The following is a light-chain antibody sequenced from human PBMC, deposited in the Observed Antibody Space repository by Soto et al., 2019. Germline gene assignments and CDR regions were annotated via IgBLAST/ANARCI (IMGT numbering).Light chain of an antibody. CDR3: QQYNNWIT. CDR1: QSIRNY. Sequence: EIVLTQSPAPLSLSLGERATLSCRDSQSIRNYLAWYQETPGQSPRVLIYDASTRATGIPARFSGSGSGTEFTLTISSLQSEDFAFDYCQQYNNWITFGQGTRLEIK. J-gene: IGKJ5*01. CDR2: DAS. V-gene: IGKV3-15*01.